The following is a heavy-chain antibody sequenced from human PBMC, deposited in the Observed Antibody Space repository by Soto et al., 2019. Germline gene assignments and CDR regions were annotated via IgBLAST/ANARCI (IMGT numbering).Heavy chain of an antibody. CDR1: GGTFSSYT. CDR2: IIPILGIA. D-gene: IGHD4-17*01. Sequence: QVQLVQSGAEVKKPGSSVKFSCKASGGTFSSYTISWVRQAPGQGLEWMGRIIPILGIANYAQKFQGRVTITADKSTSTAYMELSSLRSEDTAVYYCARDADGDYGYDYWGQGTLVTVSS. J-gene: IGHJ4*02. CDR3: ARDADGDYGYDY. V-gene: IGHV1-69*08.